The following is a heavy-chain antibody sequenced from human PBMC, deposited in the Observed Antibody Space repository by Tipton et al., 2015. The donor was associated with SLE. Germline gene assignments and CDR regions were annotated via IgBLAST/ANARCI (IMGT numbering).Heavy chain of an antibody. CDR3: ARDISPLDGFDY. J-gene: IGHJ4*02. CDR1: GFTFSSYT. V-gene: IGHV3-21*01. Sequence: GSLRLSCAASGFTFSSYTMDWVRQAPGKGLEWVSSISSSSSYIYYADSVKGRFTISRDNAKNSLYLQMNSLRAEDTAVYYCARDISPLDGFDYWGQVTLVTLSS. CDR2: ISSSSSYI. D-gene: IGHD3-3*02.